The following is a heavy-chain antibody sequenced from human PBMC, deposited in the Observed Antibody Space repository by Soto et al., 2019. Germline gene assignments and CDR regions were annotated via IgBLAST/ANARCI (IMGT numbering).Heavy chain of an antibody. CDR2: IYSGGST. Sequence: GGSLRLSCAASGFAVSSNYMSWVRQAPGKGLEWVSVIYSGGSTYYADSVKGRFTISRDNSRNTLSPQMNSLRAEDTPVYYCARCIFYYYRMDVWRQATTVTVSS. J-gene: IGHJ6*02. CDR3: ARCIFYYYRMDV. CDR1: GFAVSSNY. V-gene: IGHV3-53*01.